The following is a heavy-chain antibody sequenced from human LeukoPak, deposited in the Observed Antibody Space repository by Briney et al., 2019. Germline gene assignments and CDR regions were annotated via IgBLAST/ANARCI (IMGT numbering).Heavy chain of an antibody. CDR3: ARQLSYYYDSSGYYGYYFDY. V-gene: IGHV4-59*08. D-gene: IGHD3-22*01. CDR2: IYYCGSI. CDR1: GGSISSYY. J-gene: IGHJ4*02. Sequence: SETLSLTCTVSGGSISSYYWSWIRQPPGKGLEWIGYIYYCGSIYYNPSLKSRVTISVDTSKNQFSLKLSSVTAAHTAVYYCARQLSYYYDSSGYYGYYFDYWGQGTLVTVSS.